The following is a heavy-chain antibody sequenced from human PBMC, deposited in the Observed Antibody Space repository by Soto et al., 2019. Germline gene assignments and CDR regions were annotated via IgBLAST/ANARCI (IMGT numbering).Heavy chain of an antibody. CDR3: AHSETMVRGEDAFDI. CDR2: IYWDDDK. D-gene: IGHD3-10*01. CDR1: GFSLSTSGVG. J-gene: IGHJ3*02. Sequence: QITLKESGPTLVKPTQTPTLTCTFSGFSLSTSGVGVGWIRQPPGKALEWLALIYWDDDKRYSPSLKSRLTITKDTSKNRVVLTMTNMDPVDTATYYCAHSETMVRGEDAFDIWGQGTMVTVSS. V-gene: IGHV2-5*02.